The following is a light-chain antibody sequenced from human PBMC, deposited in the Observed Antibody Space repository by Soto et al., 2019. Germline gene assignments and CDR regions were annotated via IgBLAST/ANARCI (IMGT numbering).Light chain of an antibody. J-gene: IGKJ4*01. V-gene: IGKV3-15*01. Sequence: DIVMTQSPATLSVSPGEGATLSCRASQSVHSALAWYQQRPGQTPRLLIYDASTRDTGIPDRFSGSGSGTEFTLTISSLQSEDFAIYYCQQYGTWPPLTFGGGTQVEI. CDR3: QQYGTWPPLT. CDR1: QSVHSA. CDR2: DAS.